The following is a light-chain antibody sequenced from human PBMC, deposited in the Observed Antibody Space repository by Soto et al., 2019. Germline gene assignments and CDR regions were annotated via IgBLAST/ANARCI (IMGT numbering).Light chain of an antibody. CDR3: QQYNDWPRT. CDR2: GAS. CDR1: HSVTTH. J-gene: IGKJ1*01. V-gene: IGKV3-15*01. Sequence: EIVMTQSPATLSVSPGERATLSCWASHSVTTHLAWFQQRPGQAPRLLIYGASTRATGIPARFSGSGSGTEFTLTISSLQSEDFAVYYCQQYNDWPRTFGQGTKVDIK.